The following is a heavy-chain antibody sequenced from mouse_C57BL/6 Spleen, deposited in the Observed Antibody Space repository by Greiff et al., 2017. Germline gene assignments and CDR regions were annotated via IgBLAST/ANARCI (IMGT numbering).Heavy chain of an antibody. CDR2: ISSGGSYT. CDR3: ASLLPYYAMDY. Sequence: EVQRVESGGDLVKPGGSLKLSCAASGFTFSSYGMSWVRQTPDKRLEWVATISSGGSYTYYPDSVKGRFTISRDNAKNTLYLQMSSLKSEDTAMYYCASLLPYYAMDYWGQGTSVTVSS. CDR1: GFTFSSYG. V-gene: IGHV5-6*01. J-gene: IGHJ4*01.